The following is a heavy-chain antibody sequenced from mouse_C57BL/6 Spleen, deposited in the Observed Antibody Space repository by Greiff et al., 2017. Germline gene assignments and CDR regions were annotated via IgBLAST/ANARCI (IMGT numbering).Heavy chain of an antibody. V-gene: IGHV1-42*01. D-gene: IGHD1-1*01. CDR2: INPSTGGT. CDR1: GYSFTGYY. J-gene: IGHJ1*03. CDR3: ARSNYYYGSSYFDV. Sequence: EVKLQESGPELVKPGASVKISCKASGYSFTGYYMNWVKQSPEKSLEWIGEINPSTGGTTYNQKFKAKATLTVDKSSSTAYMQLKSLTSEDSAVYYCARSNYYYGSSYFDVWGTGTTVTVSS.